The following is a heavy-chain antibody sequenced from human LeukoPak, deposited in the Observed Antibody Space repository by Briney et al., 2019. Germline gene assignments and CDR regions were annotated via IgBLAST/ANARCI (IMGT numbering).Heavy chain of an antibody. D-gene: IGHD3-22*01. J-gene: IGHJ4*02. CDR2: ISWNSGSI. CDR1: GFTFDDYA. CDR3: AKGDYYYDSSGDGDYFDY. V-gene: IGHV3-9*01. Sequence: PGGSLRLSCADSGFTFDDYAMHWVRQAPGKGLEWVSGISWNSGSIGYADSVKGRFTISRDNAKNSLYLQMNSLRAEDTALYYCAKGDYYYDSSGDGDYFDYWGQGTLVTVSS.